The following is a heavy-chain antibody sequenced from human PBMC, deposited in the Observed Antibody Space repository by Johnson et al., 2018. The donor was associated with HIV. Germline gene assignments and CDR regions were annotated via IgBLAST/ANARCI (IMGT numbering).Heavy chain of an antibody. J-gene: IGHJ3*02. CDR2: IKQDGSEM. CDR3: AKDYSSILSAFDI. CDR1: GFTFSSYW. D-gene: IGHD6-13*01. V-gene: IGHV3-7*01. Sequence: VQLVESGGGLVQPGESLRLSCAASGFTFSSYWMSWVRQAPGKGLEWVANIKQDGSEMYSVDSVKGRFTISRDNAKNTLYLQMNSLRAEDTAVYYCAKDYSSILSAFDIWGQGTMVTVSS.